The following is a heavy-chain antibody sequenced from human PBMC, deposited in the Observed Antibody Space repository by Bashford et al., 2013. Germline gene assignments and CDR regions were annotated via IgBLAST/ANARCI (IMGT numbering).Heavy chain of an antibody. CDR2: IYSGGST. CDR3: ARDGYSYGYDGVFDI. D-gene: IGHD5-18*01. J-gene: IGHJ3*02. Sequence: VRQAPGKGLEWVSVIYSGGSTYYADSVKGRFTISRDNSKNTLYLQMNSLRAEDTAVYYCARDGYSYGYDGVFDIWGQGTMVTVSS. V-gene: IGHV3-53*01.